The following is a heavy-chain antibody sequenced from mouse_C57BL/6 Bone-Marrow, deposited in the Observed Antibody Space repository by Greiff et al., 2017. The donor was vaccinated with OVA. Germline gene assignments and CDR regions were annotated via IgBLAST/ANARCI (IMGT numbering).Heavy chain of an antibody. D-gene: IGHD3-2*02. Sequence: QVQLQQPGAELVKPGASVKMSCKASGYTFTSYWITWVKQRPGQGLEWIGDIYPGSGSPNYNEKFKSKATLTVDTSSSTAYMQLSSLTSEDSAVYYCARSERRRLKDYWGQGTTLTVSS. V-gene: IGHV1-55*01. CDR3: ARSERRRLKDY. CDR1: GYTFTSYW. J-gene: IGHJ2*01. CDR2: IYPGSGSP.